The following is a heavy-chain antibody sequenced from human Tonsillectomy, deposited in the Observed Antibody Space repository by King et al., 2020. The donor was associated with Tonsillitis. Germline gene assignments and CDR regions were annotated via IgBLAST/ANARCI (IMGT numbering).Heavy chain of an antibody. Sequence: VQLVESGGGLVQPGGSLRLSCAVSGLTFSSYWMSWVRQAPGKGLEWVANINQNGSEKYYVDSVKGRFTISRDNAKNSRYLQMNSLRADDAAVYYCARDVTCGVKYWGPGTLVTVSS. D-gene: IGHD3-10*01. CDR2: INQNGSEK. CDR1: GLTFSSYW. CDR3: ARDVTCGVKY. J-gene: IGHJ4*02. V-gene: IGHV3-7*03.